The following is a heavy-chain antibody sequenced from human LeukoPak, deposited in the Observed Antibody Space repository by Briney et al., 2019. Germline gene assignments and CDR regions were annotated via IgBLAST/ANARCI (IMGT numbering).Heavy chain of an antibody. CDR2: ISGSGGST. J-gene: IGHJ3*02. D-gene: IGHD5-24*01. Sequence: GGSLRLSCATSGFTFSSYAMTWVRQAPGKGLEWVSAISGSGGSTYSADSVKGRFTISRDNSKNTLYLQLNSLRAEDTAVYYCAKDTEIHAFDIWGQGTMVTVSS. CDR3: AKDTEIHAFDI. CDR1: GFTFSSYA. V-gene: IGHV3-23*01.